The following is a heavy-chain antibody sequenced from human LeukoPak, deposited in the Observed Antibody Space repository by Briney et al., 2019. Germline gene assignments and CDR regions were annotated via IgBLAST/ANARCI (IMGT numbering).Heavy chain of an antibody. J-gene: IGHJ4*02. D-gene: IGHD3-22*01. CDR2: IWYDGSNK. CDR3: ARDGDYYDSSGYFDY. V-gene: IGHV3-33*08. CDR1: GFTFSSYG. Sequence: PGGSLRLSCAASGFTFSSYGMYWVRQAPGKGLEWVAVIWYDGSNKYYADSVKGRFTISRDNSKNTLYLQMNSLRAEDTAVYYCARDGDYYDSSGYFDYWGQGTLVTVSS.